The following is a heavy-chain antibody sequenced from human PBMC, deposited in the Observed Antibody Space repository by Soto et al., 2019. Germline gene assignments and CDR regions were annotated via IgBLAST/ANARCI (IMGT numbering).Heavy chain of an antibody. D-gene: IGHD2-21*01. CDR3: AASCVACGGFNYYGMDV. V-gene: IGHV4-31*03. Sequence: QVQLQESGPGLVKPSQTLSLTCTVSGGSISSGGYYWYWIRQHPGKGLEWIGYIYYRGTTYYNPSLKSRVTISVDTSKNQFSLRLSSVTAADTAVYYCAASCVACGGFNYYGMDVWCQGTTVTVSS. CDR1: GGSISSGGYY. J-gene: IGHJ6*02. CDR2: IYYRGTT.